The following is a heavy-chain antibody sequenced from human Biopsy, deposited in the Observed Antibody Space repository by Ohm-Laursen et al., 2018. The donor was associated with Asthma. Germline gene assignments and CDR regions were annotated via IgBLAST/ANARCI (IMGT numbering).Heavy chain of an antibody. CDR1: GFSFSNFA. CDR2: ISKDASTQ. J-gene: IGHJ4*02. CDR3: AREGHEYCSSTSCASFDY. D-gene: IGHD2-2*01. Sequence: SLGLSCAATGFSFSNFAIHWVRQAPGKGLEWVGVISKDASTQDYADSVKGRFTMARDNSKNTLYLQMNSLRAEDTAVYYCAREGHEYCSSTSCASFDYWGQGTLVTVSS. V-gene: IGHV3-30*07.